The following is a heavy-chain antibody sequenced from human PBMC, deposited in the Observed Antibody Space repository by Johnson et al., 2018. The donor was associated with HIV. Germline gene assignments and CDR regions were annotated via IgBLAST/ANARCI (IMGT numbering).Heavy chain of an antibody. V-gene: IGHV3-43D*03. J-gene: IGHJ3*02. Sequence: VQLVESGGVVVQPGGSLRLSCAASGFTFDDYAMHWVRQAPGNGLEWVSLIRWAEAITHYADSVKGRFTISRDNSRNSLYLQMKSLRPEDTALYYCARAEIYEGRVGDFAFDIWGRGTMVTVSS. CDR2: IRWAEAIT. CDR3: ARAEIYEGRVGDFAFDI. CDR1: GFTFDDYA. D-gene: IGHD3-10*01.